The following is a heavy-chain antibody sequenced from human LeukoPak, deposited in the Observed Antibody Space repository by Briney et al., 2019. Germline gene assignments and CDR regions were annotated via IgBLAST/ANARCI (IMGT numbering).Heavy chain of an antibody. J-gene: IGHJ4*02. CDR2: ISSSSSYI. D-gene: IGHD3-9*01. CDR3: ARPYYDILTGYLYYFDY. CDR1: GFTVSINY. Sequence: PGGSLRLSCAASGFTVSINYMNWVRQAPGKGLEWVSSISSSSSYIYYADSVKGRFTISRDNAKNSLYLQMNSLRAEDTAVYYCARPYYDILTGYLYYFDYWGQGTLVTVSS. V-gene: IGHV3-21*01.